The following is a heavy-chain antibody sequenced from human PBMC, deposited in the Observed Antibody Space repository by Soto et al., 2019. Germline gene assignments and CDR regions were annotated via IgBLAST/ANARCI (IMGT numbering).Heavy chain of an antibody. CDR2: IIPIFGTA. V-gene: IGHV1-69*12. CDR3: ARGGLYYDSSGYHSPFDY. Sequence: QVQLVQSGAEVKKPGSSVKVSCKASGGTFSSYAISWVRQAPGQGLEWMGGIIPIFGTANYAQKFQGRVTITADESTSTAYMELSSLRSEDTAVYYCARGGLYYDSSGYHSPFDYWGQGTLVTVSA. D-gene: IGHD3-22*01. CDR1: GGTFSSYA. J-gene: IGHJ4*02.